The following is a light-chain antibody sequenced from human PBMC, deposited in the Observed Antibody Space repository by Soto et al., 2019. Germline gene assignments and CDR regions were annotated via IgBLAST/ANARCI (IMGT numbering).Light chain of an antibody. CDR1: SSDVGGYNY. V-gene: IGLV2-14*01. CDR3: SSYTSSTYYV. Sequence: TEPGCECGDIGQSITISCNGTSSDVGGYNYVSWYQQHPGKAPKLMIYDVSNRPSGVSNRFSGSKSGNTASLTISGLQAEDEADYYCSSYTSSTYYVFGTGTKVTVL. CDR2: DVS. J-gene: IGLJ1*01.